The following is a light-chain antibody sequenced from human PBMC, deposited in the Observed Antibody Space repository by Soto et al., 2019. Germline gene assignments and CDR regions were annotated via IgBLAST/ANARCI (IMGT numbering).Light chain of an antibody. CDR3: QQRSSWPLT. J-gene: IGKJ4*01. CDR2: DVS. Sequence: EIVLTQSPAILSLSPGERATLSCRASQSVGNSHAWYQQKPGQAPRLLIYDVSKRATGTPARFSGSGSGTDFTLTISSLQPEDFAFYSCQQRSSWPLTFGGGTSLEIK. CDR1: QSVGNS. V-gene: IGKV3-11*01.